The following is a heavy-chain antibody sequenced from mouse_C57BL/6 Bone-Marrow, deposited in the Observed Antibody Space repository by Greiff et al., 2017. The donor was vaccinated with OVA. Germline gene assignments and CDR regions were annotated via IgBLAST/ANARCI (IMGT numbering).Heavy chain of an antibody. CDR3: TKTAWFAY. CDR1: GFNIKDDY. Sequence: VQLQQSGAELVRPGASVQLSCTASGFNIKDDYMHWVKQRPEQGLEWIGWIDPENGDTEYASKFQGKATITADTSSNTAYLQLSSLTSEDTAVYYCTKTAWFAYWGQGTLVTVSA. V-gene: IGHV14-4*01. CDR2: IDPENGDT. J-gene: IGHJ3*01. D-gene: IGHD3-2*01.